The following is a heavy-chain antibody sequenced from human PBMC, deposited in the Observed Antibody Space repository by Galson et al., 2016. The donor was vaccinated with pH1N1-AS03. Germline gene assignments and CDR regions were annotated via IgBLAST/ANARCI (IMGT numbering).Heavy chain of an antibody. CDR3: ARDYIVGAARGAGTFDV. V-gene: IGHV3-7*01. CDR2: MNQGGSER. Sequence: SLRLSCAASGFTFSTYWMSWVRQAPGKGLEWVASMNQGGSERYYVDSVKGRFTISRDNAKISLYLQMNSLRPEDTALYYCARDYIVGAARGAGTFDVWGHGTMVTVSS. J-gene: IGHJ3*01. D-gene: IGHD1-26*01. CDR1: GFTFSTYW.